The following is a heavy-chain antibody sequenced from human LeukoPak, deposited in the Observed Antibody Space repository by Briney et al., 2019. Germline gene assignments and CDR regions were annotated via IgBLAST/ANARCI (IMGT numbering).Heavy chain of an antibody. CDR3: ARGGGTGYYYDSSGYYSPFDY. V-gene: IGHV4-4*07. Sequence: SETLSLTCTVSGGSISSYYWSWIRQPAGKGLEWIGRIYTSGSTNYNPSLKSRVTMSVDTSKNQFSLKLSSVTAADTAVYYCARGGGTGYYYDSSGYYSPFDYWGQGTLVTVSS. J-gene: IGHJ4*02. CDR2: IYTSGST. CDR1: GGSISSYY. D-gene: IGHD3-22*01.